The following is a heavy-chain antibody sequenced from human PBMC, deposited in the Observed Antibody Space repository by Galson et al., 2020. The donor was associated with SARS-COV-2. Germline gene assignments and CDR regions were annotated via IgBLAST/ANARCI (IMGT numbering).Heavy chain of an antibody. D-gene: IGHD2-15*01. CDR2: MYYSGTT. J-gene: IGHJ6*02. CDR1: GGSISTYY. V-gene: IGHV4-59*08. CDR3: ARHIPGGGYYYGLDV. Sequence: ETSETLSLTCTVSGGSISTYYWSWIRQSPGKGLEWIGYMYYSGTTKYNPSLKSRVTISVDTSKNQFSLQLSSVTAADTAVYYCARHIPGGGYYYGLDVWGQGTTVTVSS.